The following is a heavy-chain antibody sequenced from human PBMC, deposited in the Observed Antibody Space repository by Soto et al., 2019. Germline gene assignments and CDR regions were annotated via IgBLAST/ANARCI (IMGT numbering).Heavy chain of an antibody. J-gene: IGHJ1*01. Sequence: GGSLRLSCAAPGFTFSSYAMSWVRQAPGKGLEWVSGISGSGDSTYYADSVKGRFTISRDNSKNTLYLQMNSLRAEDTAVYYCAKGVPGIAVAGTGYFQHWGQGTLVTVSS. CDR1: GFTFSSYA. CDR3: AKGVPGIAVAGTGYFQH. D-gene: IGHD6-19*01. V-gene: IGHV3-23*01. CDR2: ISGSGDST.